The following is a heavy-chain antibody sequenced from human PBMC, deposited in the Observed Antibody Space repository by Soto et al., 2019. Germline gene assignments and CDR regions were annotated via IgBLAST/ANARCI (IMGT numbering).Heavy chain of an antibody. D-gene: IGHD3-3*01. CDR1: GFTFSSYA. CDR2: ISYDGSNK. V-gene: IGHV3-30-3*01. J-gene: IGHJ6*02. Sequence: GGSLRLSCAASGFTFSSYAMHWVRQAPGKGLEWVAVISYDGSNKYYADSVKGRFTISRDNSKNTLYLQMNSLRAEDTAVYYCARPQNYDFWSGGASPNYYYGMDVWGQGTTVNV. CDR3: ARPQNYDFWSGGASPNYYYGMDV.